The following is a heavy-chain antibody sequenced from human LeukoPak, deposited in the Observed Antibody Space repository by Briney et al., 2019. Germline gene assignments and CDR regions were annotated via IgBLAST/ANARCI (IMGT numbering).Heavy chain of an antibody. CDR1: GFMFSSYW. Sequence: HSGGSLRLSCAASGFMFSSYWMSWVRQAPGKGLEWVANIEQDGSEKYYVDSVKGRFTISRDNAKNSLYLQMNSLRAEDTAVYYCARAPSHVDSDMVTVQGDVDYYYYYLDVWGKGTTVTVSS. V-gene: IGHV3-7*01. CDR2: IEQDGSEK. CDR3: ARAPSHVDSDMVTVQGDVDYYYYYLDV. D-gene: IGHD5-18*01. J-gene: IGHJ6*03.